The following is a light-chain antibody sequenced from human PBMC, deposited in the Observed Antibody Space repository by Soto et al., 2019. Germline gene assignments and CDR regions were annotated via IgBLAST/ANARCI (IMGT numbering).Light chain of an antibody. Sequence: DIQMTQSPSTLSGSVGDRVTITCRASQTISSWLAWYQQKPGKAPKLLIYQASTFKSGVQERFSGSGAGTEFTLSISSLEADYFETYYCLHDNSYSEPVGQGTKVDLK. V-gene: IGKV1-5*03. J-gene: IGKJ1*01. CDR3: LHDNSYSEP. CDR1: QTISSW. CDR2: QAS.